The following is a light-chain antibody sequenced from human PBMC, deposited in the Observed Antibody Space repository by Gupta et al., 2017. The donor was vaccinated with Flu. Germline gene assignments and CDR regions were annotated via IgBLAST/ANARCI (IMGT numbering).Light chain of an antibody. CDR2: SNN. CDR1: SSTIGSNT. Sequence: VTISCSGSSSTIGSNTVACYQQLPGKAPNLLIYSNNMRLSGAPARFSGSKSGASASLAISGLQAEEEADYYCEAWAGSLDGFWVFGGGTKVTVL. V-gene: IGLV1-44*01. J-gene: IGLJ3*02. CDR3: EAWAGSLDGFWV.